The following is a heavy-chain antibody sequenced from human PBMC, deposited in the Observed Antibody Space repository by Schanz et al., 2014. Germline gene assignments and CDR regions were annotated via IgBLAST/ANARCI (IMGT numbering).Heavy chain of an antibody. V-gene: IGHV3-23*01. CDR2: LSGSGGST. J-gene: IGHJ6*02. CDR3: ARDFDDRRGYVSEYCLGDCMDV. D-gene: IGHD3-16*01. Sequence: EVQLLESGGGLVQPGGSLRLSCAASGFTFRDYYMSWIRQAPGKGLEWVSALSGSGGSTYYADSVKGRFTISRDNSKNSLYQQMISLRAEDTAVYYCARDFDDRRGYVSEYCLGDCMDVWGQGTPVAVSS. CDR1: GFTFRDYY.